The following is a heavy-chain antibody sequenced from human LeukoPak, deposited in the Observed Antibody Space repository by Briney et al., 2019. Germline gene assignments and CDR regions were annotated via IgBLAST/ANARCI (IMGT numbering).Heavy chain of an antibody. Sequence: GGSLRLSCAASGFTFSSYWMHWVRQAPGKGLVWVSHINSDGSSTTYADSVKGRFTISRDNSKNTLYLQMSSLRAEDTAVFYCARGVHYDILTGYRRTILGFDYWGQGTLVTVSS. CDR1: GFTFSSYW. V-gene: IGHV3-74*01. D-gene: IGHD3-9*01. CDR2: INSDGSST. CDR3: ARGVHYDILTGYRRTILGFDY. J-gene: IGHJ4*02.